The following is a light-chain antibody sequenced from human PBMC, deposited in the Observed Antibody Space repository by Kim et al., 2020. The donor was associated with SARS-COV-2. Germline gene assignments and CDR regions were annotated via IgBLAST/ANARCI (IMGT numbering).Light chain of an antibody. CDR3: AAWDDSLRGV. V-gene: IGLV1-44*01. Sequence: ELTQPPSASGTPGQRITISCSGSTSNIGSNIVNWYQQLPGSAPKLLIYSDHERPSGVPDRFSGSKSGTSASLAISGLQSEDEAVYYCAAWDDSLRGVF. J-gene: IGLJ3*02. CDR1: TSNIGSNI. CDR2: SDH.